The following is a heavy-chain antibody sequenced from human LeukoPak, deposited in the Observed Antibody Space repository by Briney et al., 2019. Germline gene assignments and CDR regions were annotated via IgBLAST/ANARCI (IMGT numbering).Heavy chain of an antibody. CDR2: IRYDESNK. D-gene: IGHD3-3*02. Sequence: PGGSLRLSCVASGFTFNAHGMHWVRQAPGKGLEWVSFIRYDESNKFYADSVKGRFTISRDNSKNTLYLQMTSLRTDDTAVYYCAKDHHFYDIRGADFWGQGTRVAVSS. CDR3: AKDHHFYDIRGADF. V-gene: IGHV3-30*02. J-gene: IGHJ4*02. CDR1: GFTFNAHG.